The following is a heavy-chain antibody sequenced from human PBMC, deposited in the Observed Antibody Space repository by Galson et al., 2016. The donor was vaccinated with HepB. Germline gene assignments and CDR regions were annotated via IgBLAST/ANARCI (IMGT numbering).Heavy chain of an antibody. CDR2: ISGSCEST. J-gene: IGHJ4*02. CDR1: GFNFDNYA. V-gene: IGHV3-23*01. D-gene: IGHD2-21*01. Sequence: SLRLSCAASGFNFDNYAMGWVRQAAGKGLEWASSISGSCESTFYTDSVRGRFTASRDKSKNTLYLHMIGLRAEDTALYYRAKDRTVVVIPYFDSWGQGTLVSVSS. CDR3: AKDRTVVVIPYFDS.